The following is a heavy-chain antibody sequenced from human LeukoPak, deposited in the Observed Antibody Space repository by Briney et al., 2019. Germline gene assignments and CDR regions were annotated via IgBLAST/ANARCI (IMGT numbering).Heavy chain of an antibody. CDR2: ISSSSSYI. CDR1: GFTFSSYS. J-gene: IGHJ3*02. Sequence: GGSLRLSCAASGFTFSSYSMNWVRQAPGKGLEWVSSISSSSSYIYYADSVKGRFTISRDNAKNSLYLQMNSLRAEDTAVYYCARDQRWDIVVVPANDAFDIWGQGTMVTVSS. D-gene: IGHD2-2*01. CDR3: ARDQRWDIVVVPANDAFDI. V-gene: IGHV3-21*01.